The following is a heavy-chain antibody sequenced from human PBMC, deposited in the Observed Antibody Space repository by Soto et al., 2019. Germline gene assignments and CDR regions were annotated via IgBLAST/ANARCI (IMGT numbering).Heavy chain of an antibody. J-gene: IGHJ4*02. CDR3: ARGMSYYYDSSGYMYYFDY. Sequence: SETLSLTCTVSGGSISNYYWTWIRQPPGKGLEWIGYIYYSGSTNYNPSLKSRVTISVDTSKNQISLKLSSVTAADTAVYYCARGMSYYYDSSGYMYYFDYWGQGTLVTVSS. CDR2: IYYSGST. D-gene: IGHD3-22*01. V-gene: IGHV4-59*01. CDR1: GGSISNYY.